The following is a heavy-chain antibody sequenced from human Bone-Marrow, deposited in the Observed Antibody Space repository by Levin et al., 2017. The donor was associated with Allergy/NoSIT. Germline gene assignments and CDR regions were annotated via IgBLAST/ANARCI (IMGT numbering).Heavy chain of an antibody. V-gene: IGHV5-51*01. CDR3: ALFIKRNSYDDSGLYYFDY. CDR1: GYRFSIYW. J-gene: IGHJ4*02. D-gene: IGHD4-23*01. CDR2: IYPDDSDT. Sequence: GESLKISCKGSGYRFSIYWIGWVRQMPGRGLEWMGIIYPDDSDTRYSPSFQGQVTISADKSISTAYLQWSSLQASDTAMYYCALFIKRNSYDDSGLYYFDYWGQGTLVTVSS.